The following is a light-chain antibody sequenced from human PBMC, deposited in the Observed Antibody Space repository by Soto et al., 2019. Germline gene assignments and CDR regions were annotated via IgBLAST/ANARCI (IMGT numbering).Light chain of an antibody. J-gene: IGKJ4*01. CDR2: AAS. V-gene: IGKV1-39*01. CDR3: QQSYITPPLT. Sequence: DIQMTQSPSSLSASVGDRVTITCRASQSISTYLNWYQQKPGKAPNLLIYAASSLQSGVPSRFSASGSGTYFTLTISSLQPEDFATYYCQQSYITPPLTFGGGTKVDIK. CDR1: QSISTY.